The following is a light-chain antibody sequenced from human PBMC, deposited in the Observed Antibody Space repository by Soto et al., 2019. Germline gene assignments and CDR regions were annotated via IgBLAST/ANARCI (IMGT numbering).Light chain of an antibody. V-gene: IGKV3-15*01. J-gene: IGKJ2*01. CDR2: GAS. CDR1: QSVSSN. Sequence: EIVMTQSPATLSVSPGERATLSCRASQSVSSNLAWYQQKPGQAPRLLIYGASTRATGIPARCSGSGSGTKFTLTNSGLQFEDFAVDYCQSKAFGQGTKLEIK. CDR3: QSKA.